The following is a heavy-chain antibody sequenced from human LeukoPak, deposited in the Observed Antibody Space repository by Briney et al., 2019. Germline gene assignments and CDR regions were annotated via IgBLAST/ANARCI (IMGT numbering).Heavy chain of an antibody. CDR1: GGTFSSYA. J-gene: IGHJ4*02. CDR3: VRGGGDGYNFGH. CDR2: IIPIFGTA. Sequence: SVKVSCKASGGTFSSYAISWVRQAPGQGLEWMRGIIPIFGTANYAQKFQGRVTITTDESTSTAYMELSSLRSEDTAVYYCVRGGGDGYNFGHWGQGTLVTVSS. V-gene: IGHV1-69*05. D-gene: IGHD5-24*01.